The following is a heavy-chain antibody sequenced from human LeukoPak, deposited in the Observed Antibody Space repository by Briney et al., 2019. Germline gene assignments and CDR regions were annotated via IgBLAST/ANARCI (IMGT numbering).Heavy chain of an antibody. CDR1: GFTFSGYA. V-gene: IGHV3-21*01. Sequence: PGGSLRLSCAASGFTFSGYAMNWVRQAPGKGLEWVSSISSISSYIYYADSVKGRFTISRDNAKNSLYLQMNSLRAEDTAVYYCAREEGYYYDSSGYYYGYWGQGTLVTVSS. J-gene: IGHJ4*02. CDR3: AREEGYYYDSSGYYYGY. D-gene: IGHD3-22*01. CDR2: ISSISSYI.